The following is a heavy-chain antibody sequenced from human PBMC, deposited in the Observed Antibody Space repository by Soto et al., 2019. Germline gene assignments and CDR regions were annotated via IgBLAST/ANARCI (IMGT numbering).Heavy chain of an antibody. V-gene: IGHV3-30-3*01. CDR1: GFTFSSYA. D-gene: IGHD5-18*01. Sequence: QVQLVESGGGVVQPGRSLRLSCAASGFTFSSYAMHWVRQAPGKGLEWVAVISYDGSNKYYADSVKGRFTISRDNSKNTLYLQMNSLRAEDTAVYYCARDSPDTAMALWGSFFDYWGQGTLVTVSS. CDR3: ARDSPDTAMALWGSFFDY. CDR2: ISYDGSNK. J-gene: IGHJ4*02.